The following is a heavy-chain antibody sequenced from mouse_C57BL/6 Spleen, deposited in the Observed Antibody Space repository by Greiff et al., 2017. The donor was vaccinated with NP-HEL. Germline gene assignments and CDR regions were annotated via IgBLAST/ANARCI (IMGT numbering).Heavy chain of an antibody. CDR1: GFTFSDYG. V-gene: IGHV5-17*01. D-gene: IGHD2-4*01. Sequence: EVQLVESGGGLVKPGGSLKLSCAASGFTFSDYGMHWVRQAPEKGLEWVAYISSGSSTIYYADTVKGRFTISRDNAKNTLFLQMTSLRSEDTAMYYCARGASYDYPYYYAMDYWGQGTSVTVSS. CDR2: ISSGSSTI. J-gene: IGHJ4*01. CDR3: ARGASYDYPYYYAMDY.